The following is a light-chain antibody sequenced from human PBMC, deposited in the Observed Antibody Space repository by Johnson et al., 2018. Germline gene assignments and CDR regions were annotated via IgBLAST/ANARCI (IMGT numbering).Light chain of an antibody. J-gene: IGLJ1*01. V-gene: IGLV1-51*02. CDR3: GTWDSSLSAGNV. CDR1: SSNIGNNY. CDR2: ENN. Sequence: QSVLTQPPSVSAAPGQKVTISCSGSSSNIGNNYVSWYQQLPGTAPKLLIYENNKRPSGIPDRFSGSKSGTSATLGLTGLQTGDAADYYCGTWDSSLSAGNVFGTGTKVTVL.